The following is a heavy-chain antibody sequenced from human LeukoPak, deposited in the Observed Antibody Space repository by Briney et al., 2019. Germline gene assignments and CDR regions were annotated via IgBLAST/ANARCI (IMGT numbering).Heavy chain of an antibody. D-gene: IGHD6-13*01. V-gene: IGHV3-30*18. CDR3: AKDKAAAGPTDAFDI. Sequence: GRSLRPSCAASGFTFSSYGMHWVRQAPGKGLEWVAVISYDGSNKYYADSVKGRFTISRDNSKNTLYLQMNSLRAEDTAVYYCAKDKAAAGPTDAFDIWGQGTMVTVSS. CDR1: GFTFSSYG. CDR2: ISYDGSNK. J-gene: IGHJ3*02.